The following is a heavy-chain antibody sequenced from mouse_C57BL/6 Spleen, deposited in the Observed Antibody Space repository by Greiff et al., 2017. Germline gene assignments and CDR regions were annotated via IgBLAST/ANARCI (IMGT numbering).Heavy chain of an antibody. CDR1: GYSFTGYY. J-gene: IGHJ2*01. D-gene: IGHD4-1*01. CDR2: INPSTGGT. V-gene: IGHV1-42*01. CDR3: AGTHFDY. Sequence: EVQLVESGPELVKPGASVKISCKASGYSFTGYYMNWVKQSPEKSLEWIGEINPSTGGTTYNQKFKAKATLTVDKSSSTAYMQLKSLTSEDSAVYYCAGTHFDYWGQGTTLTVSS.